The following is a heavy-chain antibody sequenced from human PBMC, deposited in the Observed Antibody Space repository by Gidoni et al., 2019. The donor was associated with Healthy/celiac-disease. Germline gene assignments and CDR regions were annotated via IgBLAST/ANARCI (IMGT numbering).Heavy chain of an antibody. CDR2: FDPDDSET. V-gene: IGHV1-24*01. CDR3: ATIHLYRDYSYY. D-gene: IGHD2-15*01. J-gene: IGHJ6*03. CDR1: GSPQPELS. Sequence: QVQPVQAGAGVTKPGGSGKVSCKVSGSPQPELSMHCVRQAPGKRLEWRGGFDPDDSETIYEQKLQGRVTMTEDTSTDTAYLELSSLTSEHTAVYYSATIHLYRDYSYY.